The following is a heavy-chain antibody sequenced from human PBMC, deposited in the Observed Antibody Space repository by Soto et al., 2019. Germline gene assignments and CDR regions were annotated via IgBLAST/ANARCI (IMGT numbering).Heavy chain of an antibody. D-gene: IGHD3-22*01. CDR3: ARAGLYYYDSSGYYYVDAFDI. CDR2: ISAYNGNT. J-gene: IGHJ3*02. CDR1: GYTFTSYG. Sequence: ASVKVSCKASGYTFTSYGISWVRQAPGQGLEWMGWISAYNGNTNYAQKLQGRVTMTTDTSTSTAYMELRSLRSDDTAVYYCARAGLYYYDSSGYYYVDAFDIWGQGTMVTVSS. V-gene: IGHV1-18*01.